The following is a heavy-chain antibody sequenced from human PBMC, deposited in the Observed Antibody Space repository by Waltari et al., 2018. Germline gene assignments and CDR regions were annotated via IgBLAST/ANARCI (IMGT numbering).Heavy chain of an antibody. J-gene: IGHJ4*02. Sequence: EVQLVESGGGLVKPGGSLRLSCEASGFPFGGYSMNWVRQAPGKGLEWVSSISGDSRFIYYADSVNGRFTISSDDAKNSLYLQMNSLRVEDTAVYYCARDRRGYFDYWGPGTLVSVSS. CDR2: ISGDSRFI. CDR1: GFPFGGYS. CDR3: ARDRRGYFDY. D-gene: IGHD3-16*01. V-gene: IGHV3-21*01.